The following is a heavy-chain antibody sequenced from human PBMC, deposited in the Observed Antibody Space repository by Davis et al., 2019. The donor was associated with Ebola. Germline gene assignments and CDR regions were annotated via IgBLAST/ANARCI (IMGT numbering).Heavy chain of an antibody. V-gene: IGHV3-43*02. CDR2: ISGDGGST. D-gene: IGHD2-15*01. J-gene: IGHJ4*02. Sequence: GESLKISCAASGFTFDDYAMHWVRQAPGKGLEWVSLISGDGGSTYYADSVKGRFTISRHNSKNTLYLQMNSLRAEDTAVYYCAQGWSRYYFDYWGQGTLVTVSS. CDR1: GFTFDDYA. CDR3: AQGWSRYYFDY.